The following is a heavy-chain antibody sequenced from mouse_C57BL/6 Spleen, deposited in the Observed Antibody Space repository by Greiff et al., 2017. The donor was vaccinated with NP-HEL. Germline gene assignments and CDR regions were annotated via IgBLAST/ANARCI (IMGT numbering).Heavy chain of an antibody. J-gene: IGHJ2*01. CDR3: ARRGYGSSYPSYFDY. CDR2: IYPRSGNT. D-gene: IGHD1-1*01. V-gene: IGHV1-81*01. Sequence: VMLVESGAELARPGASVKLSCKASGYTFTSYGISWVKQRTGQGLEWIGEIYPRSGNTYYNEKFKGKATLTADKSSSTAYMELRSLTSEDSAVYFCARRGYGSSYPSYFDYWGQGTTLTVSS. CDR1: GYTFTSYG.